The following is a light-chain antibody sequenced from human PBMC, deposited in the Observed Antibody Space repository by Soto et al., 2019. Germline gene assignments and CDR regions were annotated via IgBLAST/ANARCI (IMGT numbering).Light chain of an antibody. CDR3: QQYQAIPFT. V-gene: IGKV4-1*01. Sequence: IVVTQSPDSLAVSLCERATINCKSSQSVFDSFNRKTHLAWYQQRPGQPPKLLIYWASTRESGVPDRFSGSGSTTDFTLTINSLQPEDVAVYYCQQYQAIPFTFGPGTKVDIK. J-gene: IGKJ3*01. CDR2: WAS. CDR1: QSVFDSFNRKTH.